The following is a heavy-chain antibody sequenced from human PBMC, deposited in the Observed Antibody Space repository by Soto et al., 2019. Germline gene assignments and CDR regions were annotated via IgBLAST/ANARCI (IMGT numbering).Heavy chain of an antibody. Sequence: QVQLQESGPGLVKPSETLSLTCTVSGGSVSSGSYYWSWIRQPPGKGLEWIGYIYYSGSTNYNPSLKSRVTISVDTSKNQFSLKLSYVTAADTAVYYCARDRRAVAGRYYGMDVWGQGTTVTVSS. D-gene: IGHD6-19*01. CDR2: IYYSGST. V-gene: IGHV4-61*01. J-gene: IGHJ6*02. CDR3: ARDRRAVAGRYYGMDV. CDR1: GGSVSSGSYY.